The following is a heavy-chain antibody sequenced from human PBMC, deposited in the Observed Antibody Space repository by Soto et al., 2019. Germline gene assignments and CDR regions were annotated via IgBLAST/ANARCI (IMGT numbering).Heavy chain of an antibody. CDR3: TLHIVVVTAIYNYFGY. J-gene: IGHJ4*02. Sequence: EVQLVESGGGLVKPGGSLRLSCTASGFTVSDAWMSWVRQAPVVGLECVCRIKSKADGGTTDYAAPARGRFTISSDDSKNTLYLQMNSLKTEDTAVYYCTLHIVVVTAIYNYFGYWGQGTLGTVSS. D-gene: IGHD2-21*02. CDR2: IKSKADGGTT. V-gene: IGHV3-15*01. CDR1: GFTVSDAW.